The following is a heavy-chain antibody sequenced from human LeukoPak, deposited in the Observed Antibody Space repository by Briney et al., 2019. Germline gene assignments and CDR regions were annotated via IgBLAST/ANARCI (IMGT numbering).Heavy chain of an antibody. CDR2: IYYSGST. CDR3: ASLEYSRSSFDP. J-gene: IGHJ5*02. V-gene: IGHV4-39*01. CDR1: GGSISSSSYY. D-gene: IGHD6-6*01. Sequence: SETLSLTCTVSGGSISSSSYYWGWIRQPPGKGLEWIGSIYYSGSTYYNPSLKSRVTVSVDTSKNQFSLKLSSVTAADTAVYYCASLEYSRSSFDPWGQGTLVTVSS.